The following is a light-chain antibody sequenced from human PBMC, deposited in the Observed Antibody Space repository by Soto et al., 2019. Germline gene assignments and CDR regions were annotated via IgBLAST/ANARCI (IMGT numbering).Light chain of an antibody. CDR3: SSDAGSNNLV. Sequence: QSVLTQPPSASGSPGQSVTISCTGTSSDVGGYNYVSWYQQHPGKAPKLMIYEVSKRPSGVPDRFSCSKSGNTASLTVSGLQAEDEADYYCSSDAGSNNLVFGGGTKRTVL. V-gene: IGLV2-8*01. CDR1: SSDVGGYNY. CDR2: EVS. J-gene: IGLJ3*02.